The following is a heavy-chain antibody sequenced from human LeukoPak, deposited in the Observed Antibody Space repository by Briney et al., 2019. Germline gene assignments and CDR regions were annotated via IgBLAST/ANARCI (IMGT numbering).Heavy chain of an antibody. CDR1: AFTFSNYA. J-gene: IGHJ4*02. CDR2: ISNSDSST. V-gene: IGHV3-23*01. Sequence: GGSLRLSCAASAFTFSNYAMSWVRQAPGKGLEWVSTISNSDSSTYYADSVKGRFTISRDNSENTLYLQMNSLRAEDTAVYYCAKATGYLLWGQGTLVIVSS. CDR3: AKATGYLL. D-gene: IGHD1-14*01.